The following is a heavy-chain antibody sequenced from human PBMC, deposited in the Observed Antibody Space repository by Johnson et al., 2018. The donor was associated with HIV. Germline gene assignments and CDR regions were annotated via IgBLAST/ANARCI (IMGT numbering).Heavy chain of an antibody. CDR2: ISYDGSKK. Sequence: VQLVESGGGVVQPGKSLRLSCAASQFSFNRYGMHWVRQAPGKGLEWVAAISYDGSKKYYADSVKGRFTISRDDSKSIAYLQMNSLKTEDTAVYYCTRDRGNFWSVYPLDAFDIWGQWTMVTVSS. CDR3: TRDRGNFWSVYPLDAFDI. V-gene: IGHV3-30*03. D-gene: IGHD3-3*01. J-gene: IGHJ3*02. CDR1: QFSFNRYG.